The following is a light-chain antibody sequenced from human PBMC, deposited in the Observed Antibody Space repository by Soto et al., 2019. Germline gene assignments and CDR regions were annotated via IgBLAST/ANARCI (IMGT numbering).Light chain of an antibody. J-gene: IGLJ1*01. CDR2: ERS. V-gene: IGLV2-23*01. CDR1: SSDVGRYNL. CDR3: FSYAGSITFV. Sequence: QSALTQSASVSGSPGQSITISCTGTSSDVGRYNLVSWYQQHPGKATKLMIYERSKRPSGVSNRFSGSKSGNTASLTISGLQAEDEADYLCFSYAGSITFVFGTGTKVTVL.